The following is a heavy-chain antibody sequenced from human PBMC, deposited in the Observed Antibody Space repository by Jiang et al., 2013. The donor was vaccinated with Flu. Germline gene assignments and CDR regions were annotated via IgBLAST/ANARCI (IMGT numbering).Heavy chain of an antibody. D-gene: IGHD4-23*01. CDR3: ARVGYGGNEYYYYGMDV. CDR2: IIPMFGIA. J-gene: IGHJ6*02. V-gene: IGHV1-69*02. CDR1: GDTFNIYT. Sequence: KPGSSVKVSCKASGDTFNIYTISWVRQAPGQGLEWMGRIIPMFGIAHYAQKFQGRVTITADKSTSTAYMELGGLRSEDTAVYYCARVGYGGNEYYYYGMDVWGQGTTVTVSS.